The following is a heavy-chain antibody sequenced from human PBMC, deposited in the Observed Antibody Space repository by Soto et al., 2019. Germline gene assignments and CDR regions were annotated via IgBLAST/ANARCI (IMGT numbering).Heavy chain of an antibody. J-gene: IGHJ4*02. CDR3: ARDLPSGSYRFDY. V-gene: IGHV3-30-3*01. D-gene: IGHD3-10*01. CDR1: GFTFSRYA. Sequence: QVQLVESGGGVVQPGRSLRLCCAASGFTFSRYAMHWVRQAPGKGLEWVAVISYDGSNKYYADSVKGRFTISRDNSKNTLYLQMNSLRAEDTAVYYCARDLPSGSYRFDYWGQGTLVTVSS. CDR2: ISYDGSNK.